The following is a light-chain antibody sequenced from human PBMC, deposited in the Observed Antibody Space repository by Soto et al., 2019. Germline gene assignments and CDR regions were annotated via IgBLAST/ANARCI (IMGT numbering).Light chain of an antibody. CDR3: QPYKMCSPWT. CDR2: DVS. J-gene: IGKJ1*01. V-gene: IGKV1-5*01. Sequence: DIQLTQSPSTVSAYVGDSVTITCRDSQSITTWVAWYQQRPVKAPKLLLYDVSRLQSWVPSRYSGSGSGTEFTLTISGLQPNDVAKSYCQPYKMCSPWTFGQGTRVYIK. CDR1: QSITTW.